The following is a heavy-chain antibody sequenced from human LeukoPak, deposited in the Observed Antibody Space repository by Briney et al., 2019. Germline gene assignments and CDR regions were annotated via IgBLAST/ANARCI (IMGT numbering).Heavy chain of an antibody. D-gene: IGHD5-24*01. CDR3: AKETDYNYIYYFDY. Sequence: GGSLRLSCAASGFTFSSYAMSWVRQAPGKGLEWASGISGSGASTYYADSVKGRFTISRDNSKNTLYLQMNSLRPEDTAVYSCAKETDYNYIYYFDYWGQGTLVTVSS. V-gene: IGHV3-23*01. CDR2: ISGSGAST. J-gene: IGHJ4*02. CDR1: GFTFSSYA.